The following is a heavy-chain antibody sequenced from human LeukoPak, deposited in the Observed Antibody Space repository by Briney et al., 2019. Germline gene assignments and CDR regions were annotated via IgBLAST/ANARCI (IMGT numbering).Heavy chain of an antibody. J-gene: IGHJ6*03. CDR2: IYTSGST. Sequence: SETLSLTCAVYGGSFSEYYWSWIRQPPGKGLEWIGRIYTSGSTNYNPSLKSRVTMSVDTSKNQFSLKLSSVTAADTAVYYCARDRGDTIFDFETYYYMDVWGKGTTVTVSS. V-gene: IGHV4-4*07. CDR1: GGSFSEYY. CDR3: ARDRGDTIFDFETYYYMDV. D-gene: IGHD3-3*01.